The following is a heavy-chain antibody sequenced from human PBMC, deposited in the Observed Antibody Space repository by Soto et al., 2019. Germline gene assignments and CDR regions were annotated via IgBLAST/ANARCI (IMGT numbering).Heavy chain of an antibody. J-gene: IGHJ4*02. V-gene: IGHV4-59*01. CDR2: IYYSGST. CDR1: GGSISSYY. CDR3: AGTRGYCSGGSCPTVVDY. Sequence: SETLSLTCTVSGGSISSYYWSWIRQPPGKGLEWIGYIYYSGSTDYNPSLKSRVTISVDTSKNQFSLKLSSVTAADTAVYYCAGTRGYCSGGSCPTVVDYWGQGTLVTVSS. D-gene: IGHD2-15*01.